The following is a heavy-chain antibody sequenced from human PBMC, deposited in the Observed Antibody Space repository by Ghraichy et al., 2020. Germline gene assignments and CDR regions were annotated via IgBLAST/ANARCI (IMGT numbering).Heavy chain of an antibody. CDR1: GGSISSYD. D-gene: IGHD1-20*01. CDR3: AREVRITGTTVGWFDP. J-gene: IGHJ5*02. V-gene: IGHV4-4*07. CDR2: IYTSGSN. Sequence: SETLSLTCTVSGGSISSYDWSWIRQPAGKGLEWIGRIYTSGSNNYNSSLKSRVTISVDTSKNQFSLKLSSVTAADTAVYYCAREVRITGTTVGWFDPWGQGTMVTVSS.